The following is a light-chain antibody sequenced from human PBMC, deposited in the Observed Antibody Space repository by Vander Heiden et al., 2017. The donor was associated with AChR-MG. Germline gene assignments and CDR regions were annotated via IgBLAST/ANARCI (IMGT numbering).Light chain of an antibody. CDR3: SSYTSDNTRGGV. V-gene: IGLV2-14*01. CDR1: SSDIGGYNY. Sequence: QSALTQPASVSGSPGQSITISCPGTSSDIGGYNYVSWYQQHPGKAPKLMIFDVSKRPSGVAARFSGAKSGNTASLTISGVQAEDEADYYCSSYTSDNTRGGVFGGGTRLAVL. J-gene: IGLJ3*02. CDR2: DVS.